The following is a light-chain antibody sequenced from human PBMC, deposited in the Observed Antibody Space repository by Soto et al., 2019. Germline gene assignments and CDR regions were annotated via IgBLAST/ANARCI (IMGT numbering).Light chain of an antibody. Sequence: EIVLTQSPATLSLSPGERATLSCRASQSVSNNLAWYQQKPGQAPRLLIYDASNRATAIPDRFSGSGSGTDFTLTISGLESEDFAVYYCLQRSSWPRTFGQGTKLEIK. J-gene: IGKJ2*01. CDR3: LQRSSWPRT. V-gene: IGKV3-11*01. CDR1: QSVSNN. CDR2: DAS.